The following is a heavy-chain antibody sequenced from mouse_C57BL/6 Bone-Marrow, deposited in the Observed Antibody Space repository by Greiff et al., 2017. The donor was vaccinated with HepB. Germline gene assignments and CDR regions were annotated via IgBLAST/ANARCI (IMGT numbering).Heavy chain of an antibody. CDR2: ISSGGSYT. Sequence: EVQLVESGGDLVKPGGSLKLSCAASGFTFSSYGMSWVRQTPDKRLEWVATISSGGSYTYYPDSVKGRFTISRDNAKNTLYLQMSSLKSEDTAMYYWASHLPSWFAYWGQGTLVTVSA. V-gene: IGHV5-6*01. CDR1: GFTFSSYG. J-gene: IGHJ3*01. CDR3: ASHLPSWFAY. D-gene: IGHD5-1*01.